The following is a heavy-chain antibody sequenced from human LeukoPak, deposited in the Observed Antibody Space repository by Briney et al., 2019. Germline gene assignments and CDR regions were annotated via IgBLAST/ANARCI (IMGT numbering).Heavy chain of an antibody. CDR1: GGSISGYY. CDR2: INHSGST. D-gene: IGHD5-12*01. Sequence: PSETLSLNCAVYGGSISGYYWSWLRQPPGKGLEWIGEINHSGSTNYNPSLKSRVTISVDTSKNQFSLKLSSVTAADTAVYYCAARLGWFDPWGQGTLVTVSS. CDR3: AARLGWFDP. J-gene: IGHJ5*02. V-gene: IGHV4-34*01.